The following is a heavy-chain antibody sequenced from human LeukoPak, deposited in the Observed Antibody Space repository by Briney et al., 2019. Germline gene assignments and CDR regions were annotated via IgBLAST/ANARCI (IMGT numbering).Heavy chain of an antibody. CDR3: ARRGPVTGTFDI. CDR1: EFTFSTYS. V-gene: IGHV3-48*01. D-gene: IGHD1-14*01. Sequence: GGSLRLSCAASEFTFSTYSMNWVRQAPGKGLKWISYISSSSSTIYYADSVKGRFTISRDNAKNSLYLQMNSLRAEDTAVYYCARRGPVTGTFDIWGQGTMVTVSS. CDR2: ISSSSSTI. J-gene: IGHJ3*02.